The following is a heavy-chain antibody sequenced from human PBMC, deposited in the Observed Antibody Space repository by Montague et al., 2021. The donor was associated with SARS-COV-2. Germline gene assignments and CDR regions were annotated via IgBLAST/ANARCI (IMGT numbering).Heavy chain of an antibody. J-gene: IGHJ5*02. CDR3: ARDDPYCTNGVCYTGNWFDP. V-gene: IGHV6-1*01. D-gene: IGHD2-8*01. Sequence: CAISGDSVASNSAAWNWIRQSPSRHSDWLGRTYYRSKWYNDYAVSVKSRITINPDTSKNQFSLQLNSVTPEDTAVYYCARDDPYCTNGVCYTGNWFDPWGQGTLVTVSS. CDR2: TYYRSKWYN. CDR1: GDSVASNSAA.